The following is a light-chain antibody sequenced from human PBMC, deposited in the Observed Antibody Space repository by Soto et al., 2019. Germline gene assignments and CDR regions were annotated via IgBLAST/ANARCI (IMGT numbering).Light chain of an antibody. CDR2: DAS. Sequence: DIQMTQSPSTLSASVGDRVTISCRAGQDISNFLAWYQHEPGKAPKLLIYDASTLQTGVPSRFRGSGSGTEFTLTISGLQPDDFATYFCQLHDDFSHATFGQGTKVDIK. V-gene: IGKV1-5*01. J-gene: IGKJ2*01. CDR3: QLHDDFSHAT. CDR1: QDISNF.